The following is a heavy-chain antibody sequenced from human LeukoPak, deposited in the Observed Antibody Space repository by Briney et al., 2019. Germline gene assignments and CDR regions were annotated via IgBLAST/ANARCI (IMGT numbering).Heavy chain of an antibody. CDR1: GFTFSSYA. V-gene: IGHV3-21*01. J-gene: IGHJ3*02. D-gene: IGHD2-15*01. CDR2: ISSSSTYM. Sequence: GGSLRLSCAASGFTFSSYAMSWVRQAPGKGLEWVSSISSSSTYMFYADSVKGRFTISRDNAENSLFLQMNSLRAEDTAVYYCARTPPRTATQPSPFDIWGQGTMVTVSS. CDR3: ARTPPRTATQPSPFDI.